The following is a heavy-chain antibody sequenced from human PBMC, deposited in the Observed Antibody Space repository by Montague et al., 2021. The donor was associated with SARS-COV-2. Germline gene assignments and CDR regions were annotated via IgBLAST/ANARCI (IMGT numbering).Heavy chain of an antibody. CDR1: GFSLSTSGVG. CDR3: AHRPTLYSGYVASPFDP. CDR2: IYWXDDK. Sequence: PALVKPTQTLTLTCTFSGFSLSTSGVGVGWIRQPPGKALEWLALIYWXDDKRYSPSLKSRLTITKDTSKNQVVLTMTNMDPVDTATYYCAHRPTLYSGYVASPFDPWGQGTLVTASS. J-gene: IGHJ5*02. D-gene: IGHD5-12*01. V-gene: IGHV2-5*02.